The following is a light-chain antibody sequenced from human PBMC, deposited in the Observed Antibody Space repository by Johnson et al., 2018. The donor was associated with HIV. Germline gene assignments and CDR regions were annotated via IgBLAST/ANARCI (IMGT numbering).Light chain of an antibody. Sequence: QSVLTQPPSVSAAPGQKVTISCSGSSSNIGNNYVSWYQQLPGTAPKLLIYENNKRPSGIPDRFSGSKSGTSATLGITGPQTGDEAEYYCVGWDSSLSGYVFGTGTTVTVL. CDR2: ENN. J-gene: IGLJ1*01. V-gene: IGLV1-51*01. CDR3: VGWDSSLSGYV. CDR1: SSNIGNNY.